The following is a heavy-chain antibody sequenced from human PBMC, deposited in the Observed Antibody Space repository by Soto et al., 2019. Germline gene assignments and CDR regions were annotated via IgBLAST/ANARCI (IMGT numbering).Heavy chain of an antibody. V-gene: IGHV3-48*02. J-gene: IGHJ6*02. CDR2: INSGSGTT. Sequence: EEQLVESGGGLVRPGGSLRLSCAASDFTFSIYTMNWVRQAPGKGLEWLAYINSGSGTTHYAASVKGRFTISRADAQKSLFLKTSSLSDEDTAVYYCARDIIVMSRTGMDVWGQGTTVTVPS. CDR1: DFTFSIYT. CDR3: ARDIIVMSRTGMDV. D-gene: IGHD3-22*01.